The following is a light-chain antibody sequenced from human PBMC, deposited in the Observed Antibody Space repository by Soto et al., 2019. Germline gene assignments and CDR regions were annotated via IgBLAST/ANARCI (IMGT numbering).Light chain of an antibody. Sequence: QSALTQPASVSGSPGQSITISCTGTNSDIGGYNYVSWYQQYPGKAPKLMIFGVSDRPSGVSNRFSGSKSGTTASLTISGLQAEDEADYYCSSYKTSSTVVVFGGGTKVTVL. CDR3: SSYKTSSTVVV. V-gene: IGLV2-14*01. CDR1: NSDIGGYNY. CDR2: GVS. J-gene: IGLJ2*01.